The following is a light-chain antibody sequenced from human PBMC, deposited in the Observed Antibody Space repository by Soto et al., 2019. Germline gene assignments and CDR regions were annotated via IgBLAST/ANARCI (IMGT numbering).Light chain of an antibody. V-gene: IGKV1-5*03. J-gene: IGKJ5*01. Sequence: DIQMTQSPSTLSASVGDRVTITCRASQSISSWLAWYQQKPGKAPKLLIYKASSLESGVPLRFSGSGSGTDFTLTISSLQPEDFATYYCQQANSFPITFGQGTRLEIK. CDR1: QSISSW. CDR3: QQANSFPIT. CDR2: KAS.